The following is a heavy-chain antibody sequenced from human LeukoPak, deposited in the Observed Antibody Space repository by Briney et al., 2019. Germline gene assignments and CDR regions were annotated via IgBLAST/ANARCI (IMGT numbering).Heavy chain of an antibody. D-gene: IGHD2-2*01. J-gene: IGHJ4*02. CDR2: IYNGDDT. CDR3: ARVLRYQLPPDF. V-gene: IGHV3-53*01. Sequence: GGSLRLSCAVSGFSVTNNYMSWVRQAPGKGLHWVSVIYNGDDTYYADSVKGRFTISRDSSKNTLYLQMNSLRVEDTAVYYCARVLRYQLPPDFWGQGTLVTVSS. CDR1: GFSVTNNY.